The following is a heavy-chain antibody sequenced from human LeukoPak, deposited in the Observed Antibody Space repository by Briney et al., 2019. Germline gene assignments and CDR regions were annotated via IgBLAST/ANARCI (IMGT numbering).Heavy chain of an antibody. D-gene: IGHD2-8*01. Sequence: GGSLRLSCAASGFTFSSYAMHWVRQAPGKGLEWVAVISYDGSNKYYADSVKGRFTISRDNSKNTLYLQMNSLRAEDTAVYYCARAGDLMVYATPNDYWGQGTLVTVSS. J-gene: IGHJ4*02. CDR3: ARAGDLMVYATPNDY. CDR2: ISYDGSNK. CDR1: GFTFSSYA. V-gene: IGHV3-30-3*01.